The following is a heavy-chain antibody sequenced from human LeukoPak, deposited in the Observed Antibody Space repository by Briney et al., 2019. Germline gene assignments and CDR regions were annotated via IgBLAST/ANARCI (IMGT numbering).Heavy chain of an antibody. CDR3: IRTLIVATSPYMDV. V-gene: IGHV3-74*01. J-gene: IGHJ6*03. CDR2: VNSDGTGT. D-gene: IGHD5-12*01. CDR1: GFTFSSYW. Sequence: PGGSLRLSCAASGFTFSSYWMHWVRQARGKGLVWVSRVNSDGTGTTYADSVEGRFTISRDNAKNTVYLQMHSLRAEDTAIYYCIRTLIVATSPYMDVWGKGTTVTVSS.